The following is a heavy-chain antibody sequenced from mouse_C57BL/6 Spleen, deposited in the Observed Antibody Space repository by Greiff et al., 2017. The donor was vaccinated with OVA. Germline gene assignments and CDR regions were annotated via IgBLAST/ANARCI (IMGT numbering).Heavy chain of an antibody. CDR3: AREEVTTVSFDV. V-gene: IGHV1-54*01. CDR1: GYAFTNYL. CDR2: INPGSGGT. J-gene: IGHJ1*03. D-gene: IGHD1-1*01. Sequence: QVQLQQSGAELVRPGTSVKVSCKASGYAFTNYLIEWVKQRPGQGLEWIGVINPGSGGTNYNEKFKGKATLTADKSSSTAYMQLSSLTSEDSAVYFCAREEVTTVSFDVWGTGTTVTVSS.